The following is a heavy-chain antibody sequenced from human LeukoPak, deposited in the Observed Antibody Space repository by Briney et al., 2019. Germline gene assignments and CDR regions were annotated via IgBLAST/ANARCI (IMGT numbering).Heavy chain of an antibody. CDR3: ATPSIGIQWLVKW. D-gene: IGHD6-19*01. J-gene: IGHJ4*02. CDR1: GFTFSSYG. V-gene: IGHV3-33*01. CDR2: IWYDGSNK. Sequence: PGGSLRLSCAASGFTFSSYGMHWVRQAPGKGLEWVAVIWYDGSNKYYADSVKGRFTISRDNSKNTLYLQMNSLRAEDTAVYYCATPSIGIQWLVKWWGQGTLVTVSS.